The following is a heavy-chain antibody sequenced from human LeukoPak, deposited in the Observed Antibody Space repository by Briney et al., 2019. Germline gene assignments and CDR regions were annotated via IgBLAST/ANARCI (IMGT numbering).Heavy chain of an antibody. V-gene: IGHV4-39*07. CDR1: GGSISSSSYY. CDR3: ARVGTYYDVLTGYSPKGAFDY. D-gene: IGHD3-9*01. Sequence: SETLSLTCTVSGGSISSSSYYWGWIRQPPGKGLEWIGSIYYSGSTYYNPSLKGRVTISVDTSKNQFSLKLSSVTAADTAVYYCARVGTYYDVLTGYSPKGAFDYWGQGTLVTVSS. CDR2: IYYSGST. J-gene: IGHJ4*02.